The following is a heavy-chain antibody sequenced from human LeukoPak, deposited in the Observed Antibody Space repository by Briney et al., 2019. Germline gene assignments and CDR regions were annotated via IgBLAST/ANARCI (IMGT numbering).Heavy chain of an antibody. CDR3: ARGGYTSASALDY. CDR1: GFTFSSYG. V-gene: IGHV3-33*01. CDR2: IWYDGSNK. D-gene: IGHD3-16*02. Sequence: GRSLRLSCGASGFTFSSYGMHWVRQAPGKGLEWVAIIWYDGSNKYYTDSVKGRFTISRDNSKNTVCLQMNSLRAEDTAVYYCARGGYTSASALDYWGQGTLVTVSS. J-gene: IGHJ4*02.